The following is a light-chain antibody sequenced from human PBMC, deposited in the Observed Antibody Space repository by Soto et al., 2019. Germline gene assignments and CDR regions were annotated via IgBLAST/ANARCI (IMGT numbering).Light chain of an antibody. Sequence: DIQMTQSPSTLSASVGDRVTITCRASHSISDWLAWFQQKPGKAPKLLIFKASFLEIGVPSRFIGTGSGTEFTLTISSLQPDDFATYYCQHYNSSPMYIFGQGTKLEIK. V-gene: IGKV1-5*03. CDR2: KAS. J-gene: IGKJ2*01. CDR1: HSISDW. CDR3: QHYNSSPMYI.